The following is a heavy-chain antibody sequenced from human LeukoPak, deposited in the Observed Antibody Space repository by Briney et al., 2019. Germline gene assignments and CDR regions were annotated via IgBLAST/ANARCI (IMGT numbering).Heavy chain of an antibody. CDR1: GYTFTSYG. CDR2: ISAYNGNT. CDR3: ARVTSSGWYGYYYYYMDV. J-gene: IGHJ6*03. Sequence: ASVKVSCKASGYTFTSYGISWVRQAPGQGLEWMGWISAYNGNTNYAQKLQGRVTMTTDTSTSTAYMELRSLRSDDTAVYYCARVTSSGWYGYYYYYMDVWGKGTTVTISS. D-gene: IGHD6-19*01. V-gene: IGHV1-18*01.